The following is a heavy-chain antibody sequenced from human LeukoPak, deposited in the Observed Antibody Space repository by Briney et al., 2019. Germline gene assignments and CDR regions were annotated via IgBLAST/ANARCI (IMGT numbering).Heavy chain of an antibody. CDR1: GGSISSSSYY. Sequence: SETLSLTCTVSGGSISSSSYYWGWIRQPPGRGLEWIGSTYYSGSTYYNPSRKSRVTISVDTSKNQFSLKLSSVTAADTAVYYCARRTTRGYCSSTSCYSGFDPWGQGTLVTVSS. CDR2: TYYSGST. V-gene: IGHV4-39*01. D-gene: IGHD2-2*01. CDR3: ARRTTRGYCSSTSCYSGFDP. J-gene: IGHJ5*02.